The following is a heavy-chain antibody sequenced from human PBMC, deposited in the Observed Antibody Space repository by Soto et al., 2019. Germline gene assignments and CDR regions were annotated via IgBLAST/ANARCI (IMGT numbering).Heavy chain of an antibody. Sequence: ASVKVSCKASGGTFSSYAISWVRQAPGQGLEWMGGIIPIFGTANYAQKFQGRVTITADESTSTAYMELSSLRSEDTAVYYCAREFTMVRGVSPRIKNYYYYGMDVWGQGTTVTVSS. J-gene: IGHJ6*02. CDR2: IIPIFGTA. CDR1: GGTFSSYA. V-gene: IGHV1-69*13. D-gene: IGHD3-10*01. CDR3: AREFTMVRGVSPRIKNYYYYGMDV.